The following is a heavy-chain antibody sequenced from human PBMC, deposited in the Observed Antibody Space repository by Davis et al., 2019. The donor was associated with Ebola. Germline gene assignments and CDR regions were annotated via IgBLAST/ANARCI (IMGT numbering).Heavy chain of an antibody. V-gene: IGHV3-48*02. Sequence: GEFLKTSCAASGFTFSSYSMNWVRQAPGKGLEWVSYISSSSSTIYYADSVKGRFTISRDNAKNSLYLQMNSLRDEDTAVYYCASSSGALGQGTLVTVSS. D-gene: IGHD3-10*01. CDR1: GFTFSSYS. J-gene: IGHJ5*02. CDR2: ISSSSSTI. CDR3: ASSSGA.